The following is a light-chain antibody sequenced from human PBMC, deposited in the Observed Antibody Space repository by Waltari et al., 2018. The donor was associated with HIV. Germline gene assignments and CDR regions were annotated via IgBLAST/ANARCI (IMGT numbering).Light chain of an antibody. CDR1: ASDIGSFDY. Sequence: QSALTQPWSVSGSPGQSVTISCTGTASDIGSFDYLSWYQQYPGKAPNVIIYEVFQRPSGVPDRFTASKSGITASLTISGLQDEDEADYYCCSYAGTYTYVFGSGTTVTVL. J-gene: IGLJ1*01. CDR2: EVF. CDR3: CSYAGTYTYV. V-gene: IGLV2-11*01.